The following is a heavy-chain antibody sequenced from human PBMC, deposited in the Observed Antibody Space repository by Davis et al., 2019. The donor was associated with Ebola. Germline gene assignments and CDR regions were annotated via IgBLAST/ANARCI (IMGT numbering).Heavy chain of an antibody. CDR1: GYTFTSYY. Sequence: GESLKISCKASGYTFTSYYMHWVRQAPGQGLEWMGIINPSGGSTSYAQKFQGRVTMTRDTSTSTVYMELSSLRSEDTAVYYCATNDYGDYGTYFDYWGQGTLVTVSS. V-gene: IGHV1-46*03. CDR3: ATNDYGDYGTYFDY. J-gene: IGHJ4*02. CDR2: INPSGGST. D-gene: IGHD4-17*01.